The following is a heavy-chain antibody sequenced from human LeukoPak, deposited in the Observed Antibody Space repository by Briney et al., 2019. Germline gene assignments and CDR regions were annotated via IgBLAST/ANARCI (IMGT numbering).Heavy chain of an antibody. CDR1: GFTFSSYW. V-gene: IGHV3-7*01. D-gene: IGHD2-2*01. CDR3: AKVCGGSQDIVVVPAAMTYYYYMDV. CDR2: IKRDGSDK. Sequence: GGSLRLSCAASGFTFSSYWMSWVRQAPGKGLEWVANIKRDGSDKYYVDSVKGRFTISRDNAKNSLYLQMNSLRAEDTAVYYCAKVCGGSQDIVVVPAAMTYYYYMDVWGKGTTVTVSS. J-gene: IGHJ6*03.